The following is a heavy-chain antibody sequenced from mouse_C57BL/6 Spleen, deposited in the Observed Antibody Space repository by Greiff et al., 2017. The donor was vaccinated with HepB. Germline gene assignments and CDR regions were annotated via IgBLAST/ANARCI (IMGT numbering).Heavy chain of an antibody. V-gene: IGHV5-17*01. CDR3: AREGSDYAMDY. CDR1: GFTFSDYG. Sequence: EVKLMESGGGLVKPGGSLKLSCAASGFTFSDYGMHWVRQAPEKGLEWVAYISSGSSTIYYADTVKGRFTTSRDNAKNTLFLQLTSLRSEDTAMYYCAREGSDYAMDYWGQGTSVTVSS. CDR2: ISSGSSTI. J-gene: IGHJ4*01.